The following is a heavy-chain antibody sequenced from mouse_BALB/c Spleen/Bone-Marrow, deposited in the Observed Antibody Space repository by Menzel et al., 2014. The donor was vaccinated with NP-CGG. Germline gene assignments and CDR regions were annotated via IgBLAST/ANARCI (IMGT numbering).Heavy chain of an antibody. V-gene: IGHV1S34*01. CDR2: ISCYNGVA. J-gene: IGHJ1*01. CDR1: GYSFTGYY. Sequence: EKKGDEVKISCKASGYSFTGYYMNWVKQSHGKSLEWVGYISCYNGVASYNQKFKDKATFTVDTSSSTAYMQFNSLTSEDSAVYYCARSQFWFIDVWGAGTTVTVSS. CDR3: ARSQFWFIDV.